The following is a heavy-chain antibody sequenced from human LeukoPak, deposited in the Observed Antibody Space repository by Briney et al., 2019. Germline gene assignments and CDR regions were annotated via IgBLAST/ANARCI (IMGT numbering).Heavy chain of an antibody. D-gene: IGHD4-17*01. Sequence: SETLSLTCTVSGGSISSNSYQWGSTRQPPGKGLEWIGSISDSGSTYYNPSLKRRVTISVDMSKNQFSLRLSSVAAADTAVYYCARRTPATVTERFDPWGQGTLVTVSS. CDR1: GGSISSNSYQ. J-gene: IGHJ5*02. V-gene: IGHV4-39*01. CDR3: ARRTPATVTERFDP. CDR2: ISDSGST.